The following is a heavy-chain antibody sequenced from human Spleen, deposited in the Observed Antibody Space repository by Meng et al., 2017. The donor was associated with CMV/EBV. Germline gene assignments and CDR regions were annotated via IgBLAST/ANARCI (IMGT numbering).Heavy chain of an antibody. V-gene: IGHV1-18*04. CDR1: GYTFTGYY. CDR2: ISAYNGNT. D-gene: IGHD6-19*01. J-gene: IGHJ5*02. Sequence: QVQLVQSGAEVKKPGASVKVSCKASGYTFTGYYMHWVRQAPGQGLEWMGWISAYNGNTNYAQKLQGRVTMTTDTSTSTAHMELRSLRSDDTAVYYCARVRYSSGWYPGWFDPWGQGTLVTVSS. CDR3: ARVRYSSGWYPGWFDP.